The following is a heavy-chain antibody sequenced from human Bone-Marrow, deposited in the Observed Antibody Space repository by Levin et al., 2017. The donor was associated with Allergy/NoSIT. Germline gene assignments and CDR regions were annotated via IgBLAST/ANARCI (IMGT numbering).Heavy chain of an antibody. CDR2: IYTSGST. D-gene: IGHD2-2*01. Sequence: SCTVSGGSISSGSYYWSWIRQPAGKGLEWIGRIYTSGSTNYNPSLKSRVTISVDTSKNQFSLKLSSVTAADTAVYYCASSPLYCSSTSCYGGWGQGTLVTVSS. V-gene: IGHV4-61*02. CDR3: ASSPLYCSSTSCYGG. J-gene: IGHJ4*02. CDR1: GGSISSGSYY.